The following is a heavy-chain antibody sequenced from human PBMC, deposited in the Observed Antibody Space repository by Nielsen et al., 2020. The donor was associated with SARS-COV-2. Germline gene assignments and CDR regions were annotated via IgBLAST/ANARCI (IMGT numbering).Heavy chain of an antibody. Sequence: ASVKVSCKASGYTFTSYAMHWVRQAPGQRLEWMGWINAGNGNTKYSQKFQGRVTITRDTSASTAYMELSSLRSEDTAVYYCARVQNGYDYPFDYWGQGTLVTVSS. J-gene: IGHJ4*02. V-gene: IGHV1-3*01. D-gene: IGHD5-12*01. CDR1: GYTFTSYA. CDR3: ARVQNGYDYPFDY. CDR2: INAGNGNT.